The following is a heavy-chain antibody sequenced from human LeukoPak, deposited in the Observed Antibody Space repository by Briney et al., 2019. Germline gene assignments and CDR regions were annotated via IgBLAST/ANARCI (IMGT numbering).Heavy chain of an antibody. CDR3: ARGETGTWLDY. J-gene: IGHJ4*02. Sequence: ASVKVSCKASRYTFTSYYIHWVRQAPGQGLEWMGIINPSGGSTSYSQKFRGRVIMTRDTSTTTVYMDLSSLRSEDTAVYYCARGETGTWLDYWGQGTLVTVSS. CDR1: RYTFTSYY. D-gene: IGHD1-1*01. CDR2: INPSGGST. V-gene: IGHV1-46*03.